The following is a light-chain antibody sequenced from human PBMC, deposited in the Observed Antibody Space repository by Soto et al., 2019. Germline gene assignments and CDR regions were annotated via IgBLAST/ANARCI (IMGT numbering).Light chain of an antibody. V-gene: IGKV3-11*01. J-gene: IGKJ1*01. Sequence: EIVLTQSPVTLSLSPGERATISCRASQSVSSYLAWYQQKPGQAPRLLIYDASTRATGISARFSGSGSGTDFTLSISSLEPEDFAVYYCQQRSNWPVTFGQGTKVEVK. CDR1: QSVSSY. CDR3: QQRSNWPVT. CDR2: DAS.